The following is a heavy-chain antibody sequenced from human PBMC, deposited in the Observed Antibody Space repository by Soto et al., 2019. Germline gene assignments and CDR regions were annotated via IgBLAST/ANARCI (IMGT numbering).Heavy chain of an antibody. J-gene: IGHJ4*02. V-gene: IGHV4-34*01. CDR3: ARGPKKTSGPDY. Sequence: SETLSLTCAVYGGSFSGYYWSWIRQPPGKGLEWIGEINHSGSTNYNPSFKSRVTISVDTSKNQFSLKLSSVTAADTAVYYCARGPKKTSGPDYWGQGTLVTVSS. CDR2: INHSGST. CDR1: GGSFSGYY.